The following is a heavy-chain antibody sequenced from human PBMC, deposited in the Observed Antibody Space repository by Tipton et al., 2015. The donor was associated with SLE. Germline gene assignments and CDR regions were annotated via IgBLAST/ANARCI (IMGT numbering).Heavy chain of an antibody. CDR3: ARDVGGDRDAFDI. CDR1: GASISDYY. D-gene: IGHD3-16*01. Sequence: TLSLTCTVSGASISDYYWTWIRQFPGKGLEWIGYIDYSGSTNYNPPLKSRLTISGDTSKNQFSLHLTSVTAADTAICYCARDVGGDRDAFDIWGQGTMVTVSS. CDR2: IDYSGST. V-gene: IGHV4-59*01. J-gene: IGHJ3*02.